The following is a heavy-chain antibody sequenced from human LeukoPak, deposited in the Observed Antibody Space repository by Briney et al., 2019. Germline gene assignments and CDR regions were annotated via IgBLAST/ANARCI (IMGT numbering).Heavy chain of an antibody. Sequence: GGSLTLSCAASGFTFSSYRMNWVRQAPGKGLEWVSSISSSSSYIYYADSVKGRFTISRDSAKNSLYLQMNSLRAEDTAVYYCARGPWEPSDYWGQGTLVTVSS. V-gene: IGHV3-21*01. CDR1: GFTFSSYR. J-gene: IGHJ4*02. D-gene: IGHD1-26*01. CDR3: ARGPWEPSDY. CDR2: ISSSSSYI.